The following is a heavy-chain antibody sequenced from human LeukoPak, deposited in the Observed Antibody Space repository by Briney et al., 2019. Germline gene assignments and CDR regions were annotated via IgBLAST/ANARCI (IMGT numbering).Heavy chain of an antibody. CDR1: GDSLSSYY. CDR2: IYTSGST. Sequence: PSETLSLTCTVSGDSLSSYYWSWIRQPPGKGLEWIGFIYTSGSTNYNPSLKSRVTISVDTSKNQFSLKLSSVTAADTAVYYCARIPSRVSWFDPWGQGTLVTVSS. V-gene: IGHV4-4*08. J-gene: IGHJ5*02. D-gene: IGHD2-2*02. CDR3: ARIPSRVSWFDP.